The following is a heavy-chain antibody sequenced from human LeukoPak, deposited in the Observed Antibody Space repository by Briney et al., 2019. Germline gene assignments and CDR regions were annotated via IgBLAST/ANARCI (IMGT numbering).Heavy chain of an antibody. CDR3: AKDTDMYYYGSGSYLGGSFDY. D-gene: IGHD3-10*01. J-gene: IGHJ4*02. CDR2: ISWDGGST. V-gene: IGHV3-43D*03. CDR1: GFTFDDYA. Sequence: GGSLRLSCAASGFTFDDYAMHWVRQAPGKGLEWVSLISWDGGSTYYADPVKGRFTISRDNSKNSLYLQMNSLRAEDTALYYCAKDTDMYYYGSGSYLGGSFDYWGQGTLVTVSS.